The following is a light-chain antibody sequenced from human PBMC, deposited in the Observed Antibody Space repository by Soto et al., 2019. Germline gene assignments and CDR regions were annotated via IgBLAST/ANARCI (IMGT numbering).Light chain of an antibody. CDR3: SSYTTSSTRV. CDR1: STNIGAGYN. J-gene: IGLJ1*01. V-gene: IGLV1-40*01. Sequence: QSALTQPPSVSGAPGQRVTISCAGSSTNIGAGYNIHWYQQLPGTAPKLLIYDNNHRPSGVSNRFSGSKSGNTASLTISGLQAEDEADYYCSSYTTSSTRVFGTGTKVTVL. CDR2: DNN.